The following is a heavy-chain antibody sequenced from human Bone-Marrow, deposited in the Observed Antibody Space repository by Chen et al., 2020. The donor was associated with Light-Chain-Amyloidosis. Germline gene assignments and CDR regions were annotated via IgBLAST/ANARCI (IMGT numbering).Heavy chain of an antibody. V-gene: IGHV4-39*01. CDR2: IYYSGST. Sequence: QLQLQESGPGLVKPSETLSLTCTVSGGSISSSSYYWGWIRQPPGKGLEWIGSIYYSGSTYYNPSLKSRVTISVDTSKNQFSLKLSSVTAADTAVYYCARLSGKLHLVVGRGGWFDPWGQGTLVTVSS. J-gene: IGHJ5*02. CDR1: GGSISSSSYY. D-gene: IGHD1-7*01. CDR3: ARLSGKLHLVVGRGGWFDP.